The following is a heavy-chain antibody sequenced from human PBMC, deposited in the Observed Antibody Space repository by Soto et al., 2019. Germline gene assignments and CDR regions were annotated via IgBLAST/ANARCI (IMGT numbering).Heavy chain of an antibody. CDR2: ISSSSSYI. J-gene: IGHJ4*02. D-gene: IGHD1-26*01. CDR1: GFTFSSYS. V-gene: IGHV3-21*01. Sequence: EVQLVESGGGLVKPGGSLRLSCAASGFTFSSYSMNWVRQAPGKGLEWVSSISSSSSYIYYADSVKGRFTISRDNAKNSLYLQMNSLRAEDTAVYYCARVAVGATYYFDYWGQGTLVTVSS. CDR3: ARVAVGATYYFDY.